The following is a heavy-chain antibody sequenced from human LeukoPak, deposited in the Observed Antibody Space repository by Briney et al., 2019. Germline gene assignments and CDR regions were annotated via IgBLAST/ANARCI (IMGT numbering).Heavy chain of an antibody. Sequence: SETLSLTCTVSGDSISSHYWSWIRQPPGRGLEWIGYIHYSGSTNYNPSLRSRVTISLDTSEAHFSLILSSVTAADTAVYVCARGTYSSSSFWFDPWGQGTLVTVSS. J-gene: IGHJ5*02. CDR1: GDSISSHY. CDR3: ARGTYSSSSFWFDP. V-gene: IGHV4-59*11. D-gene: IGHD6-6*01. CDR2: IHYSGST.